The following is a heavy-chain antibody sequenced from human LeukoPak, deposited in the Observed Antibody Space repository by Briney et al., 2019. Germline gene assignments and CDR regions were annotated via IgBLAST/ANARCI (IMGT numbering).Heavy chain of an antibody. D-gene: IGHD3-3*01. CDR2: MNPNSGNT. CDR1: GYTFTSYD. CDR3: ARGRITIFGVVIIAGDFDY. V-gene: IGHV1-8*03. Sequence: GASVKVSCKASGYTFTSYDINWVRQATGQGLEWMGWMNPNSGNTGYAQKFQGRVTITRNTSISTAYMELSSLRSEDTAVYYCARGRITIFGVVIIAGDFDYWGRGTLVTVSS. J-gene: IGHJ4*02.